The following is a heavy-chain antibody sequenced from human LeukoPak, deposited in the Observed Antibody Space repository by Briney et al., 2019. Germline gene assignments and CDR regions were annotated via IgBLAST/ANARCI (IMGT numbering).Heavy chain of an antibody. CDR3: ARDKVLGIGPDAFDI. Sequence: PGXSLRLSCAASGFTFSSYEMNWVRQAPGKGLEWVSYISSSGSTIYYADSVKGRFTISRDNAKNSLYLQMNSLRAEDTAVYYCARDKVLGIGPDAFDIWGQGTMVTVSS. J-gene: IGHJ3*02. CDR1: GFTFSSYE. CDR2: ISSSGSTI. V-gene: IGHV3-48*03. D-gene: IGHD1-14*01.